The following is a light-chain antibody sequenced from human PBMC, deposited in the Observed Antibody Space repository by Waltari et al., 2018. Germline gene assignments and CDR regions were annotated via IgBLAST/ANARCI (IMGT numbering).Light chain of an antibody. CDR1: QSITNW. CDR3: QQYDNYWT. V-gene: IGKV1-5*03. Sequence: DIQMTQSPSTLSASVGDRVTITCRASQSITNWLAWYQQKPGKAPKLLIYKASNVESGVPSRFSGGGSGTEFSLTISSLQPDDFATYYCQQYDNYWTFGQGTKVELK. J-gene: IGKJ1*01. CDR2: KAS.